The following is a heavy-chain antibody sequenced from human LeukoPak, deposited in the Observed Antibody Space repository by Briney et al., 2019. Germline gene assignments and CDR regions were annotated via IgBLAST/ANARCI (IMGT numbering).Heavy chain of an antibody. CDR2: IYTCGST. J-gene: IGHJ5*02. D-gene: IGHD2-2*01. V-gene: IGHV4-4*07. Sequence: SETLSLTCTVSGGSISSYYWSWIRQPAGKGLEWIGRIYTCGSTNYNPSLKSRVTMSVDTSKNQFSPKLSSVTAADTAVYYCARDSGAVVVPAARPSWFDPWGQGTLVTVSS. CDR1: GGSISSYY. CDR3: ARDSGAVVVPAARPSWFDP.